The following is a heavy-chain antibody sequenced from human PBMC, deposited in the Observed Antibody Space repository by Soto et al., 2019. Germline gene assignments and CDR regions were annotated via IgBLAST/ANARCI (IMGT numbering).Heavy chain of an antibody. V-gene: IGHV3-30-3*01. D-gene: IGHD3-10*01. CDR2: ITFDGSDK. CDR3: AAHGSGASFYFDN. Sequence: GGSLRLSCAASGFRFSKYAMHWVRPATANVLEWVAVITFDGSDKFYADSVRGRFTISRDNSENTLYLQMNSLRVEDTAVYYCAAHGSGASFYFDNWGQGALVTVSS. J-gene: IGHJ4*02. CDR1: GFRFSKYA.